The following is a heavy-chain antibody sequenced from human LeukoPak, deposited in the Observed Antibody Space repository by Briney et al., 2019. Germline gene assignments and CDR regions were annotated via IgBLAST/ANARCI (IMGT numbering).Heavy chain of an antibody. Sequence: GGSLRLSCAASGFTFSSYGMHWVRQAPGKGLEWVAVISYDGSNKYYADSVKGRFTISRDNSKNTLYLQMNSPRAEDTAVYYCAKNAVTTVYYYYGMDVWGQGTTVTVSS. CDR2: ISYDGSNK. CDR1: GFTFSSYG. V-gene: IGHV3-30*18. J-gene: IGHJ6*02. D-gene: IGHD4-11*01. CDR3: AKNAVTTVYYYYGMDV.